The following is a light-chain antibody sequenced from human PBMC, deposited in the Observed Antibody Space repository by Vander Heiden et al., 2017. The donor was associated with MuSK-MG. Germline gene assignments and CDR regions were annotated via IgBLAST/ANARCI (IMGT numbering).Light chain of an antibody. CDR2: DAS. Sequence: EIVLTQSPATLSLSPGERATLSCRASQSVSTYLTWYQQKPGQAPRLLIYDASNRATGIPDRFSGVGSGTDFTLTISSLEPEDFAVYYCQQYSNSPQVTFGGGTKVEIK. V-gene: IGKV3-11*01. CDR3: QQYSNSPQVT. J-gene: IGKJ4*01. CDR1: QSVSTY.